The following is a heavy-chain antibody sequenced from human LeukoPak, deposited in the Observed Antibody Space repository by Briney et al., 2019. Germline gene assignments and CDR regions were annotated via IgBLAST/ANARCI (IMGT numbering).Heavy chain of an antibody. D-gene: IGHD6-13*01. CDR2: ISGSGGST. CDR3: ARFPGIAAAGTNFDY. CDR1: GFTFSSYA. V-gene: IGHV3-23*01. Sequence: GGSLRLSCAASGFTFSSYAMSWVRQAPGKGLEWVSAISGSGGSTYYADSVKGRFTISRDNSKNTLYLQMNSLRAEDTAVYYCARFPGIAAAGTNFDYWGQGILVTVSS. J-gene: IGHJ4*02.